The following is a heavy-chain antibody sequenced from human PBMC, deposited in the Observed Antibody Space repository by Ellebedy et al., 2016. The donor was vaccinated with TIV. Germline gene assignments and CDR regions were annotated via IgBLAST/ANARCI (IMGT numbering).Heavy chain of an antibody. V-gene: IGHV3-30-3*01. CDR1: GFTFSSYA. CDR2: ISYDGSNK. D-gene: IGHD3-22*01. Sequence: GESLKISCAASGFTFSSYAMHWVRQAPGKGLEWVAVISYDGSNKYYAESVKGRFTISRDNSKNTLYLQMNSLRAEDTAGYYCANSDSSGYYYYAMDVWGQGTTVTVSS. CDR3: ANSDSSGYYYYAMDV. J-gene: IGHJ6*02.